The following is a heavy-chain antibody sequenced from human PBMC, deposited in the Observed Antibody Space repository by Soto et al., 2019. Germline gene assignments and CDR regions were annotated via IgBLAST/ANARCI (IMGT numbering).Heavy chain of an antibody. CDR3: ATPRYYDSTGYSRRPFHI. V-gene: IGHV4-39*01. Sequence: SESLSLTCTVSGDSISSSNYYWGWIGQPPGKGLEWIVSMHYSGDTYYNPSLKSRVTSSVDTSKNQCCLKLSDVTAADRAVYDSATPRYYDSTGYSRRPFHICRQGPMVTVS. CDR1: GDSISSSNYY. CDR2: MHYSGDT. D-gene: IGHD3-22*01. J-gene: IGHJ3*02.